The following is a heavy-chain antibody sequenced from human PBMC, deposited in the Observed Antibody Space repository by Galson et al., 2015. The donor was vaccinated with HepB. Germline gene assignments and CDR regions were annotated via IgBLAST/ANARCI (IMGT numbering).Heavy chain of an antibody. CDR2: ISRSGTGT. V-gene: IGHV3-23*01. CDR3: ASVAISGYAFDV. CDR1: GFTFSNHA. J-gene: IGHJ3*01. D-gene: IGHD3-9*01. Sequence: SLRLSCAASGFTFSNHALSWFRQAPGKGLEWVSAISRSGTGTYYAASVKGRFTLSRDNSKNTLYLQMNSLRAEGTALYYCASVAISGYAFDVWGQGTVVTASS.